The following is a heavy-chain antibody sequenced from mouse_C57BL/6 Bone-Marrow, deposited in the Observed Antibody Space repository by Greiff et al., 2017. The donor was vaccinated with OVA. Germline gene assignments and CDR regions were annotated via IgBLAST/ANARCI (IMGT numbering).Heavy chain of an antibody. CDR3: ARGTPNWDVFAY. J-gene: IGHJ3*01. CDR2: INPNNGGT. CDR1: GYTFTDYN. D-gene: IGHD4-1*01. Sequence: VQLQQSGPELVKPGASVKIPCKASGYTFTDYNMDWVKQSHGKSLEWIGDINPNNGGTIYNQKFKGKATLTVDKSSSTAYMELRSLTSEDTAVYYCARGTPNWDVFAYWGQGTLVTVSA. V-gene: IGHV1-18*01.